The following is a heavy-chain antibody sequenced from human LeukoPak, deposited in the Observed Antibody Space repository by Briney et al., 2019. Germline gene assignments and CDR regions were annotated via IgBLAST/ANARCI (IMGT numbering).Heavy chain of an antibody. J-gene: IGHJ4*02. V-gene: IGHV4-61*01. CDR3: ARAGPGGLFDY. CDR1: GGSISSTNYY. D-gene: IGHD3-16*01. CDR2: IYYSGST. Sequence: SETLSLTCTVSGGSISSTNYYWSWLRQPPGKGLEWIGYIYYSGSTNYNPSLKSRVTISVDTSKNQFSLKLSSVTAADTAVYYCARAGPGGLFDYWGQGTLVTVSS.